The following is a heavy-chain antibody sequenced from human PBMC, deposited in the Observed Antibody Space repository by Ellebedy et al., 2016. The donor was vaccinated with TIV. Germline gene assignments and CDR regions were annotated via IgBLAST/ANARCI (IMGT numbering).Heavy chain of an antibody. CDR3: AGRGTAGTGFSY. CDR2: TYYRSKWNT. J-gene: IGHJ4*02. D-gene: IGHD3/OR15-3a*01. V-gene: IGHV6-1*01. Sequence: SQTLSLTCAISGDSVSSNSAAWIWIRQSPSRGLEWLGRTYYRSKWNTDYAVSVNSRITINADTSKNHISLQLNSVTPEDTAMYYCAGRGTAGTGFSYWGQGTLVTVSS. CDR1: GDSVSSNSAA.